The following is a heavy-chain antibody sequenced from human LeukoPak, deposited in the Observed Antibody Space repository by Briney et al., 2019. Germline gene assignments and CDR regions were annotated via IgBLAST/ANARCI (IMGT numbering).Heavy chain of an antibody. D-gene: IGHD1-26*01. CDR2: ISAYNGNT. Sequence: ASVKVSCKASGYTFTSYGISWVRQAPGQGLEWMGWISAYNGNTNYAQKLQGRVTMTTDTPTSTAYLELRSLRSDDTAVYYCASDLVGATSRPPFDYWGQGTLVTVSS. CDR1: GYTFTSYG. CDR3: ASDLVGATSRPPFDY. V-gene: IGHV1-18*01. J-gene: IGHJ4*02.